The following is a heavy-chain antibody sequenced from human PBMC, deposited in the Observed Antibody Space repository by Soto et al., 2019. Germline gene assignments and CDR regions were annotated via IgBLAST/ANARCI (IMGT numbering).Heavy chain of an antibody. CDR3: AGDHSDGSAYPYFEF. J-gene: IGHJ4*02. Sequence: QVQLVESGGGLVRPGGSLRLSCAASGFAFSDYYMSWIRQAPGKGLEWISYIDNSGTDIYYADSVKGRFTISRDNAKSSLCLQMNSLTADDTSVYYCAGDHSDGSAYPYFEFWGQGALVTVSS. D-gene: IGHD2-15*01. CDR2: IDNSGTDI. V-gene: IGHV3-11*01. CDR1: GFAFSDYY.